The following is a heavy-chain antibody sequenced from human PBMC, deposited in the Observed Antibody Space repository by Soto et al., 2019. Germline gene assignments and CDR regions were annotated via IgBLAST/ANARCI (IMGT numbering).Heavy chain of an antibody. CDR2: IFPGDSDT. CDR1: GFKFSSYW. J-gene: IGHJ4*02. CDR3: ARPAGGSSSHLDF. D-gene: IGHD6-6*01. V-gene: IGHV5-51*01. Sequence: PGESLKISCKGSGFKFSSYWIAWVRLVPGKGLEWMGIIFPGDSDTRYSPSFQGQVTISADKSTDTAYLKWGSLKASDSAIYYCARPAGGSSSHLDFWGQGTQVTVSS.